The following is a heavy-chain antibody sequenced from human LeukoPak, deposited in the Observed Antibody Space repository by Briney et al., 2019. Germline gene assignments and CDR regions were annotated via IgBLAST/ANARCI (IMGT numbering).Heavy chain of an antibody. Sequence: GGSLRLSCAASGFTFSSYSMNWVRQAPGKGLEWVSSISSSSSYIYYADSVKGRFTISRDNAKNSLYLQMNSLRAEDTAVYYCARGVDYGSGSYYFDYWGQGTLVTVSS. J-gene: IGHJ4*02. CDR1: GFTFSSYS. CDR2: ISSSSSYI. V-gene: IGHV3-21*01. D-gene: IGHD3-10*01. CDR3: ARGVDYGSGSYYFDY.